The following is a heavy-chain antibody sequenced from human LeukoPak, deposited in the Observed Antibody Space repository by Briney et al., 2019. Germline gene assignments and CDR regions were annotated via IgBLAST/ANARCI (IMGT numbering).Heavy chain of an antibody. V-gene: IGHV4-4*07. J-gene: IGHJ4*02. CDR1: GGSISSYY. D-gene: IGHD3-3*01. CDR2: IYTSGST. Sequence: SETLSLTCTASGGSISSYYWSWIRQPAGKGLEWIGRIYTSGSTNYNPSLKSRVTMSVDTSKNQFSLKLSSVTAADTAVYYCARGAIFGVVIKRMGDYFDYWGQGTLVTVSS. CDR3: ARGAIFGVVIKRMGDYFDY.